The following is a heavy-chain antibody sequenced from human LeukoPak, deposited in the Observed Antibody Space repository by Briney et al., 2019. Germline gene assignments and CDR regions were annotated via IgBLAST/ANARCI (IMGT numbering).Heavy chain of an antibody. J-gene: IGHJ6*03. CDR3: ARGRITMVRGVIINLIYMDYYYMDV. D-gene: IGHD3-10*01. Sequence: GGSLRLSCAASGFTFSSYSMNWVRQAPGKGLEWVSSITRSNYIYYADSVKGRFTISRDNAKNSLYLQMNSLRAEDTAVYYCARGRITMVRGVIINLIYMDYYYMDVWGKGTTVTISS. V-gene: IGHV3-21*06. CDR1: GFTFSSYS. CDR2: ITRSNYI.